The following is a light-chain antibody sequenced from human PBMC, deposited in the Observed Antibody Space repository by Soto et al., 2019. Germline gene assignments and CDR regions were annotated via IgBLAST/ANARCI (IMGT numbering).Light chain of an antibody. CDR1: SSDVGAYNY. CDR3: NSYTGSNNWV. CDR2: EVS. V-gene: IGLV2-8*01. Sequence: QSVLTQPPSASGSPGQSVTISCTGTSSDVGAYNYVSWYQQHPGKAPKLLIYEVSERPSGVPDRFSGSKSGNTASLTVSGLQAEDEADYYCNSYTGSNNWVFGGGTQLTVL. J-gene: IGLJ7*01.